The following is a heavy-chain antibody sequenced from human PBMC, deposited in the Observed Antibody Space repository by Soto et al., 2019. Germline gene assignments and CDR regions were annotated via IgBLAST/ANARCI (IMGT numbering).Heavy chain of an antibody. CDR3: ARGGRGWFVAYYFDY. CDR1: SGSLSGYY. Sequence: PSETLSLTCSIYSGSLSGYYWSWIRQPPGKGLEWIGEISQSGNTNYSPSLKSRVSISIDTSKNQFSLKLSSVTAADTAVYYCARGGRGWFVAYYFDYWGQGTLVTVSS. CDR2: ISQSGNT. D-gene: IGHD3-10*01. J-gene: IGHJ4*02. V-gene: IGHV4-34*01.